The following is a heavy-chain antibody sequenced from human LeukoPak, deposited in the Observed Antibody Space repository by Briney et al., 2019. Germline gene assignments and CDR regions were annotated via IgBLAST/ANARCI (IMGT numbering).Heavy chain of an antibody. D-gene: IGHD4-17*01. CDR3: ARNGDYGDYFFDY. Sequence: SETLSLTCTVSGGSISSYYWSWIRQPPGKGLEWIGYIYYSGSTNYNPSLKSRVTISVDTSKNQFSLKLSSVTAADTAVYYCARNGDYGDYFFDYWGQGPLVTVSS. V-gene: IGHV4-59*01. CDR1: GGSISSYY. J-gene: IGHJ4*02. CDR2: IYYSGST.